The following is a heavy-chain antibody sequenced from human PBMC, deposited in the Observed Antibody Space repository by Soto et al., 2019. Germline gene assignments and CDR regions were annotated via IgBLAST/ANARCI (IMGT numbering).Heavy chain of an antibody. CDR2: ISAYNGNT. CDR1: GYTFTSYG. V-gene: IGHV1-18*01. D-gene: IGHD6-13*01. CDR3: ARPGPYSSSWYHWAFDY. J-gene: IGHJ4*02. Sequence: QVQLVQSGAEVKKPGASVKVSCKASGYTFTSYGISWVRQAPGQGLEWMGWISAYNGNTNYAQKLQGRVTMTTDTTTGTAYMELRSLRSDDTAVYYCARPGPYSSSWYHWAFDYWGQGTLVTVSS.